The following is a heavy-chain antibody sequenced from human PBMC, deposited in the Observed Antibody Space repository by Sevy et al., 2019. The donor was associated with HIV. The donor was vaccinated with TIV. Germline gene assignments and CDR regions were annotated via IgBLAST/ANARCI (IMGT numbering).Heavy chain of an antibody. V-gene: IGHV4-34*01. D-gene: IGHD3-22*01. CDR1: GGSFSGYY. J-gene: IGHJ4*02. Sequence: LPETLSLTCAVYGGSFSGYYWSWIRQPPGKGLEWIGEINHSGSTNCNPSLKSRVTISVDTSKNQFSLKLSSVTAADTAVYYCARGTGDSSGYYYFDYWGQGTLVTVSS. CDR2: INHSGST. CDR3: ARGTGDSSGYYYFDY.